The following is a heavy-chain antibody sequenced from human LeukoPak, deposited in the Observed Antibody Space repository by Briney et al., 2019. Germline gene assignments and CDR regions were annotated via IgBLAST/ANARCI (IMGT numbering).Heavy chain of an antibody. J-gene: IGHJ4*02. CDR3: ARAHSSSWYYFDY. V-gene: IGHV4-39*07. Sequence: KTSETLSLTCTVSGGSISSSSYYWGWIRQPPGKGLEWIGSIYYSGSTYYNPSLKSRVTISVDRSKNQFSLKLSSVTAADTAVYYCARAHSSSWYYFDYRGQGTLVTVSS. CDR1: GGSISSSSYY. D-gene: IGHD6-13*01. CDR2: IYYSGST.